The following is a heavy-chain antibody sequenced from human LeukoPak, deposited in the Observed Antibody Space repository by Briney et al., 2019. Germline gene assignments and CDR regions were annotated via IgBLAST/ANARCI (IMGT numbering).Heavy chain of an antibody. Sequence: ASVKVSCKAFGYTITGYYIHWVRQAPGQGLEWMGWINPNNGGTNSAQKFQGRVTMTRDTSIGTAYMELNRLTYDDTAVYYCGRDRHWNQGNFDYWGQGTLVAVSS. CDR3: GRDRHWNQGNFDY. V-gene: IGHV1-2*02. CDR1: GYTITGYY. J-gene: IGHJ4*02. CDR2: INPNNGGT. D-gene: IGHD1-1*01.